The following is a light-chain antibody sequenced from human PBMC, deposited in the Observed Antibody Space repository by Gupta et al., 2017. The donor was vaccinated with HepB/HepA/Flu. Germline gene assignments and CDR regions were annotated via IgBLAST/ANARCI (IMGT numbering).Light chain of an antibody. J-gene: IGKJ3*01. Sequence: DIALTQSPSALSASAGDRVTITCRASQNIENYLNWYQSKPGKAPKVLIYAASKLESGVPARFSGRGSGTDFTLTISSLQPEDFATYYCQQSFSSMWTFGQGTKVDIK. CDR2: AAS. CDR1: QNIENY. V-gene: IGKV1-39*01. CDR3: QQSFSSMWT.